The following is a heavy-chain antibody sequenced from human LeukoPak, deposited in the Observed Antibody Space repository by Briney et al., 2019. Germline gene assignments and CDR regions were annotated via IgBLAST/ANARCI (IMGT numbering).Heavy chain of an antibody. CDR2: INSDGSST. CDR3: ARDRQHDAFDI. V-gene: IGHV3-74*01. D-gene: IGHD6-6*01. Sequence: GGSLRLSCAASGFTFSSYWMHWVRQAPGKGLVWVSRINSDGSSTSYADSVKGRFTISRDNDKNTLYLQMNSLRAEDTAVYYCARDRQHDAFDIWGQGTMVTVSS. CDR1: GFTFSSYW. J-gene: IGHJ3*02.